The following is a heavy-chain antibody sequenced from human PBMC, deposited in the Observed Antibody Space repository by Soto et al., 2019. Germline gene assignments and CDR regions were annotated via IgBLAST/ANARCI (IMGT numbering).Heavy chain of an antibody. D-gene: IGHD3-10*02. CDR2: INAGNGNT. V-gene: IGHV1-3*01. Sequence: GASVKVSCKASGNTFNSHAIHWVRQAPGQRPEWLGWINAGNGNTYYSEKFEGRVTFTRDTAATTVNMELTSLTSEDTAIYYCGRDQSGIGYYVDWFDPWGQGTLVT. CDR3: GRDQSGIGYYVDWFDP. J-gene: IGHJ5*02. CDR1: GNTFNSHA.